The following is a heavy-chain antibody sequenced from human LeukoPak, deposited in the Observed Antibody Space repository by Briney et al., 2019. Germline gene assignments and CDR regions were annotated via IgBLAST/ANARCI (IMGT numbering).Heavy chain of an antibody. CDR1: GFTFSSHG. Sequence: GGSLRLSCAASGFTFSSHGMHWARQAPGKGLEYVSAISSNGGNTYYANSVKGRFTISRDNSKNTPYLQMGSLRAEDMAAYYCARGYSNGGAYWGQGTLVTVSS. CDR3: ARGYSNGGAY. D-gene: IGHD4-11*01. V-gene: IGHV3-64*01. CDR2: ISSNGGNT. J-gene: IGHJ4*02.